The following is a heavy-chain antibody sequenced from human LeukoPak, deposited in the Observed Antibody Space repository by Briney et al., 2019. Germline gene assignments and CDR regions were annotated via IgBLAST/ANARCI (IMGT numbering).Heavy chain of an antibody. CDR3: ARDRYGDYSFDY. D-gene: IGHD4-17*01. V-gene: IGHV3-21*06. Sequence: GGSLRLSCAASGFTFSDYTMNWVRKAPGKGLEWVSSISSSSSYIYYADSVKGRFTISRDNAKNSLYLQMNSLRAEDTAVYYCARDRYGDYSFDYWGQGTLVTVSS. CDR2: ISSSSSYI. J-gene: IGHJ4*02. CDR1: GFTFSDYT.